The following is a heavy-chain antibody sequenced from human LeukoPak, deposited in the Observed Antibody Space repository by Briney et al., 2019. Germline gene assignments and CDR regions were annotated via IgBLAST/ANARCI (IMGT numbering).Heavy chain of an antibody. J-gene: IGHJ4*02. D-gene: IGHD3-10*01. V-gene: IGHV1-2*02. CDR2: INPNSGGT. Sequence: ASVKVSCKASGYTFTGYYMHWVRQAPGQGLEWMGWINPNSGGTNYAQKFQGRVTMTRDTSISTAYMELSRPRSDDTAVYYCARMRMVRGVIAFDYWGQGTLVTVSS. CDR3: ARMRMVRGVIAFDY. CDR1: GYTFTGYY.